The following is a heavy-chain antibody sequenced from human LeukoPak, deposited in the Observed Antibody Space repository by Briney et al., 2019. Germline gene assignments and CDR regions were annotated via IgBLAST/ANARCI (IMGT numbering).Heavy chain of an antibody. J-gene: IGHJ4*02. CDR1: GWSFSGYY. CDR2: INHSGST. D-gene: IGHD2-2*01. V-gene: IGHV4-34*01. CDR3: ARLGYCSSTSCYGYYFDY. Sequence: PSETLSLTCAVYGWSFSGYYWSWIRQPPGKGLEWIGEINHSGSTNYNPSLKSRVTISVDTSKNQFSLKLSSVTAADTAVYYCARLGYCSSTSCYGYYFDYWGQGTLVTVSS.